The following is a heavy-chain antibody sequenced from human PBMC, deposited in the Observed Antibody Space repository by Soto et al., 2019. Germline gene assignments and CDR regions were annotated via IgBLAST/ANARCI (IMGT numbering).Heavy chain of an antibody. Sequence: PSETLSLTCAVYGGSFSGYDWTWIRQPPGKGLEWIGEFTYRGSTNYNPSLKSRVTISVDTSKNQFSLKLSSVTAADTAVYYCVRKSDYGDYGFRRVGEYYFDYWGQGSLVTVS. D-gene: IGHD4-17*01. J-gene: IGHJ4*02. CDR3: VRKSDYGDYGFRRVGEYYFDY. V-gene: IGHV4-34*01. CDR1: GGSFSGYD. CDR2: FTYRGST.